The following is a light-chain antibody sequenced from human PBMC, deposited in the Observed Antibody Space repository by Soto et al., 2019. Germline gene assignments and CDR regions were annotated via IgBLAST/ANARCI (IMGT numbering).Light chain of an antibody. J-gene: IGLJ3*02. CDR3: AAWDYSLSVWV. Sequence: QSVLTQPPSASGTPGQRVTISCSGSYPNIGSNFVYWYQQVPGTAPKLLIYRNNQRPSGVPDRFSGSKSGTSGSLAVSGLRSEDEADYYCAAWDYSLSVWVFVGGTKLTVL. CDR2: RNN. CDR1: YPNIGSNF. V-gene: IGLV1-47*01.